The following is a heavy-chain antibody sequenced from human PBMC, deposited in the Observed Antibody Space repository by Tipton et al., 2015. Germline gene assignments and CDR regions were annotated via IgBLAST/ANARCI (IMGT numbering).Heavy chain of an antibody. CDR3: ACQDYDSLTRDYQTVDY. CDR2: ISYSGST. Sequence: TLSLTCTVSGGSVNSANYYWSWIRQPPGKGLEWIGYISYSGSTHYNPSLKSRVTMSRDTSKNQFSLKLTSVTAADTAVYYCACQDYDSLTRDYQTVDYWGQGTLVTVSS. V-gene: IGHV4-61*01. D-gene: IGHD3-9*01. CDR1: GGSVNSANYY. J-gene: IGHJ4*02.